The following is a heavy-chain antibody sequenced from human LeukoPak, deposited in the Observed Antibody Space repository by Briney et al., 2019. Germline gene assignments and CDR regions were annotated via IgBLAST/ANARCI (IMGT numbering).Heavy chain of an antibody. CDR3: AKEGAASKPSDLDY. CDR2: IRYDGTIK. D-gene: IGHD6-13*01. Sequence: GGSLRLSCAASGYTFTDYGMNWVRQAPGKGLEWVTFIRYDGTIKYYSDSVKGRFAISRDNSQNTLFLQMNSLRPEDTAVYYCAKEGAASKPSDLDYWGQGTLVTVSS. CDR1: GYTFTDYG. V-gene: IGHV3-30*02. J-gene: IGHJ4*02.